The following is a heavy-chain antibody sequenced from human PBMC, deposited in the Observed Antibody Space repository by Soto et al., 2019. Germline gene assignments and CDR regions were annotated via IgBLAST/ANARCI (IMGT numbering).Heavy chain of an antibody. CDR3: AKNSGSGWYRDWYFDL. J-gene: IGHJ2*01. Sequence: GGSLRLSCAASGFTFSSYAMSWVRQAPGKGLEWVSAVSGTGGNTYYADSVKGRFTISRDNSKNTLYLQMNSLRAEDTAVYYCAKNSGSGWYRDWYFDLWGRGTLVTVSS. V-gene: IGHV3-23*01. D-gene: IGHD6-19*01. CDR2: VSGTGGNT. CDR1: GFTFSSYA.